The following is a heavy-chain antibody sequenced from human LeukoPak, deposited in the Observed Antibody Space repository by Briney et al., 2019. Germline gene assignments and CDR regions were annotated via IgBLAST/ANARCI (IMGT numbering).Heavy chain of an antibody. CDR2: ISGGGGST. CDR3: AKGGKWDVTPFDY. V-gene: IGHV3-23*01. D-gene: IGHD1-26*01. J-gene: IGHJ4*02. Sequence: GGSLRLSCAASGFTFTSYSMNWVRQAPGKGLEWVSTISGGGGSTYYADSVKGRLTISRDNSKNTLYLQVNSLRVEDTAVYYCAKGGKWDVTPFDYWGQGTLVTVSS. CDR1: GFTFTSYS.